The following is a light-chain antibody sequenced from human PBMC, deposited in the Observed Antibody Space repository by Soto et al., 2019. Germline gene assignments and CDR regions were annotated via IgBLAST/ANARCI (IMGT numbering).Light chain of an antibody. J-gene: IGLJ2*01. CDR2: EVS. Sequence: QSALTQPPSASGSPGQSVTISCTGCSSDVGGYNYVSWYQQHPGKAPKLKISEVSKRPSGVPDRFSGSKSGNTASQTVSGLQAQDEADYYCSSFAGNNNLVFGGGTKLTVL. CDR3: SSFAGNNNLV. V-gene: IGLV2-8*01. CDR1: SSDVGGYNY.